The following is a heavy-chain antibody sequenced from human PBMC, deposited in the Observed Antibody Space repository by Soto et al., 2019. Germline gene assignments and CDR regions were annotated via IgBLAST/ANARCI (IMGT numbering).Heavy chain of an antibody. CDR2: FDPEDGET. Sequence: ASVKVSCKVSGYTLTELSMHWVRQAPGKGLEWMGGFDPEDGETIYAQKFQGRVTMTEDTSTDTAYMELSSLRSEDTAVYYCATDCSSTRCPHLYAFDIWGQGTMVTVSS. J-gene: IGHJ3*02. D-gene: IGHD2-2*01. CDR1: GYTLTELS. CDR3: ATDCSSTRCPHLYAFDI. V-gene: IGHV1-24*01.